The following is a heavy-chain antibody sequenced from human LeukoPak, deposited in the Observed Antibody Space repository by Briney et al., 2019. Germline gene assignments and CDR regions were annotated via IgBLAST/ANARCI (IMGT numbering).Heavy chain of an antibody. J-gene: IGHJ4*02. Sequence: KTGESLKISCKGSGYSFTSYWIGRVRQMPGKGLEWMGIIYPGDSDTRYSPSFQGQVTISADKSISTAYLQWSSLKASDTAMYYCAIISDGYRRSYCFDYWGQGTLVTVSS. CDR1: GYSFTSYW. V-gene: IGHV5-51*01. D-gene: IGHD5-18*01. CDR3: AIISDGYRRSYCFDY. CDR2: IYPGDSDT.